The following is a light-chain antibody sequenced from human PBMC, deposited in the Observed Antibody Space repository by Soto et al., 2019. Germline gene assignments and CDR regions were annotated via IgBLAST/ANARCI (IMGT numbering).Light chain of an antibody. Sequence: DIQMTQSPSTLSASVGDRVTLTCRASQSISSWLAWYQQKPGKAPKLLIYDASSFDSGVPSRFSGSGSGTEFTLTIRSLQPDDFATYYCQQYKSYLYTFGQGTKLEIK. CDR2: DAS. CDR3: QQYKSYLYT. V-gene: IGKV1-5*01. J-gene: IGKJ2*01. CDR1: QSISSW.